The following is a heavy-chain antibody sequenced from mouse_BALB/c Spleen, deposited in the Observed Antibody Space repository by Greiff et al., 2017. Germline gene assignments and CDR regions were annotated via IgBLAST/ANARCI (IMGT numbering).Heavy chain of an antibody. J-gene: IGHJ4*01. D-gene: IGHD5-1*01. CDR3: ARGGVPYYYAMDY. V-gene: IGHV3-2*02. CDR2: ISYSGST. CDR1: GYSITSDYA. Sequence: EVKLQESGPGLVKPSQSLSLTCTVTGYSITSDYAWNWIRQFPGNKLEWMGYISYSGSTSYNPSLKSRISITRDTSKNQFFLQLNSVTTEDTATYYCARGGVPYYYAMDYWGQGTSVTVSS.